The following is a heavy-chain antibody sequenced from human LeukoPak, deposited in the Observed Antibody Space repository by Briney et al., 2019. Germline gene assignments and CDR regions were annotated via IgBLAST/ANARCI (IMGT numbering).Heavy chain of an antibody. V-gene: IGHV3-11*01. J-gene: IGHJ4*02. D-gene: IGHD4-23*01. Sequence: PGGSLRLSCAASGFTFSDHYMSWIRQVPGKGLEYIAYISTRAAIIYYVDSVKGRFTISADNAKNSLYLQMNNLRHDDTALYYCARGGDYAGVAALLDLWGQGTPVTVSS. CDR3: ARGGDYAGVAALLDL. CDR1: GFTFSDHY. CDR2: ISTRAAII.